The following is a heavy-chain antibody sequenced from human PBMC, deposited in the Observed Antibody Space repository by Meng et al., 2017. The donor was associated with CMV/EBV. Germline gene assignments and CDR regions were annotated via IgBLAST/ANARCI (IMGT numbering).Heavy chain of an antibody. V-gene: IGHV3-15*01. CDR2: IKSKTDGGTT. CDR1: GFTFSNAW. Sequence: GESLKISCAASGFTFSNAWMSWVRQAPGKRLEWVGRIKSKTDGGTTDYAAPVKGRFTISRDDSKNTLYLQMNSLKTEDTAVYYCTTHTAMDLGLFDYWGQGTLVTVSS. J-gene: IGHJ4*02. CDR3: TTHTAMDLGLFDY. D-gene: IGHD5-18*01.